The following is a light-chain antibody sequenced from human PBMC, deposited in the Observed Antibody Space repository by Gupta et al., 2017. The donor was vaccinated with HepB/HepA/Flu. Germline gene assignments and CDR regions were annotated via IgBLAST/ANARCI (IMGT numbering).Light chain of an antibody. CDR3: QQYCSSPLT. CDR2: DAS. V-gene: IGKV3D-20*01. J-gene: IGKJ4*01. CDR1: QSVSNSY. Sequence: EIVLTQSPVTLSLSAGERATLSCGASQSVSNSYLAWYQQKPGLAPRLLIYDASNRATGIPDRFSGSGSGTDFTLTISRLEPEDFAVYYCQQYCSSPLTFGGGTKVEIK.